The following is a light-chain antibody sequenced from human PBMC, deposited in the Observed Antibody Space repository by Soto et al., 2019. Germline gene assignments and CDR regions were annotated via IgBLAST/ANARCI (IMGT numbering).Light chain of an antibody. Sequence: DIVMTQSPDFLAVSLGERATINCKSSQSVLYSSNNKNYIAWYQQKSGQPPKLLIYWASTRESGVPDRFTGSGSGTDFSLTISSLQAEDVAVYYCQQYNNWPWTFGQGTKVEIK. J-gene: IGKJ1*01. CDR1: QSVLYSSNNKNY. V-gene: IGKV4-1*01. CDR3: QQYNNWPWT. CDR2: WAS.